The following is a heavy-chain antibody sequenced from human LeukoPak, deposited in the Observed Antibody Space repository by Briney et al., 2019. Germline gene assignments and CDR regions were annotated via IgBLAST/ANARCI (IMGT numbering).Heavy chain of an antibody. CDR2: IYYSGST. Sequence: PSETLSLTCTVSGGSISSYYWSWIRQPPGKGLEWIGYIYYSGSTNYNPSLKSRATISVDTSKNQFSLKLSSVTAADTAVYYCARGSGFAYFDYWGQGTLVTVSS. V-gene: IGHV4-59*01. CDR1: GGSISSYY. D-gene: IGHD3-10*01. CDR3: ARGSGFAYFDY. J-gene: IGHJ4*02.